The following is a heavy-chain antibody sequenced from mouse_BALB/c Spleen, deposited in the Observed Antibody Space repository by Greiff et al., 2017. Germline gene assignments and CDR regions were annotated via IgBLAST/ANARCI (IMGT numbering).Heavy chain of an antibody. D-gene: IGHD2-14*01. CDR2: INPGGGGT. J-gene: IGHJ3*01. CDR1: GFAFTNYL. V-gene: IGHV1-54*01. Sequence: QVQLQQSGAGLVRPGTSVKVSCKASGFAFTNYLIEWVKQRPGQGLEWIGRINPGGGGTNYKEKFKGKATLTADKSSSTAYMQLSSLTSDDSAVYFCARDYGYAFDYWGQGTLVTVSA. CDR3: ARDYGYAFDY.